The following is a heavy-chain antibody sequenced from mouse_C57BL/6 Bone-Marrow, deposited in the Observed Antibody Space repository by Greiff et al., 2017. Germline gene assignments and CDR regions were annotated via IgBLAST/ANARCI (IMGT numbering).Heavy chain of an antibody. J-gene: IGHJ3*01. Sequence: QVQLKESGAELARPGASVKLSCKASGYTFTSYGISWVKQRTGQGLEWIGEIYPRSGNTYYNEKFKGKATLTADKSSSTAYMELCSLTSEDSAVYFCARKAYYSNFIAYWGQGTLVTVSA. V-gene: IGHV1-81*01. D-gene: IGHD2-5*01. CDR3: ARKAYYSNFIAY. CDR2: IYPRSGNT. CDR1: GYTFTSYG.